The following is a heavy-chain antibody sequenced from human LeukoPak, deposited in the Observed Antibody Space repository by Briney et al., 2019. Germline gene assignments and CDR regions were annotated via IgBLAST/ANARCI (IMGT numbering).Heavy chain of an antibody. D-gene: IGHD4-17*01. CDR2: IIPIFGTA. V-gene: IGHV1-69*13. CDR1: GGTFSSYA. CDR3: ASANGDYVDYYYYGMDV. Sequence: SVKVSCKASGGTFSSYAISWVRQAPGQGPEWMGGIIPIFGTANYAQKFQGRVTITADESSSTAYMELSSLRSEDTAVYYCASANGDYVDYYYYGMDVWGQGTTVTVSS. J-gene: IGHJ6*02.